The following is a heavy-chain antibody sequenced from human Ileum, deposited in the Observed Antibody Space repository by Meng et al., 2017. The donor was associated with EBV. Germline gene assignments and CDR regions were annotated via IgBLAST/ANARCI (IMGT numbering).Heavy chain of an antibody. CDR2: ITASGGTS. J-gene: IGHJ4*02. V-gene: IGHV3-23*01. CDR1: GFNFNIYA. CDR3: SNLPYTY. D-gene: IGHD2-2*01. Sequence: EGDRLGSGGGCVPPGGSLRLSCAASGFNFNIYAINWVRQAPGRGLEWVSGITASGGTSYYADSVKGRFSISRDNSANTVYLQMNSLRAEDTAVYFCSNLPYTYWGQGTLVTVSS.